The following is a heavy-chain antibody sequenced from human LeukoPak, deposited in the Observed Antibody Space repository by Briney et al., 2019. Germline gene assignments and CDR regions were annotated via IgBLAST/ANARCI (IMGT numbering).Heavy chain of an antibody. Sequence: GRSLRLSCAASGFTFSSYGMHWVRQAPGKGLEWVAVIWYDGSNKYYADSVKDRFTISRDNSKNTLYLQMNSLRAEDTAVYYCSGGSGGNFDYWGQGTLVTVSS. CDR3: SGGSGGNFDY. CDR1: GFTFSSYG. CDR2: IWYDGSNK. J-gene: IGHJ4*02. V-gene: IGHV3-33*01. D-gene: IGHD2-15*01.